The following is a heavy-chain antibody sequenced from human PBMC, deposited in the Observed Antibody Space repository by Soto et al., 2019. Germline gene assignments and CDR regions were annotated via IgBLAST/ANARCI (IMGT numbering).Heavy chain of an antibody. J-gene: IGHJ2*01. D-gene: IGHD6-13*01. V-gene: IGHV1-69*02. CDR3: ARGTNKGGYSSSWYGSHWYFDL. CDR1: GGTFSSYT. CDR2: IIPILGIA. Sequence: SVKVSCKASGGTFSSYTISWVRQAPGQGLEWMGRIIPILGIANYAQKFQGRVTITADKSTSTAYTELSSLRSEDTAVYYCARGTNKGGYSSSWYGSHWYFDLWGRGTLVTVSS.